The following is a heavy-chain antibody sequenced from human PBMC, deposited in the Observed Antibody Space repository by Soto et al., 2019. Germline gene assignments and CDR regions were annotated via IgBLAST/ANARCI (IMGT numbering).Heavy chain of an antibody. CDR2: IYWNDDK. V-gene: IGHV2-5*01. CDR3: AHLLWFGELSPTFDY. Sequence: SGPTLVNPTQTLTLTCTFSGFSLSTSGVGVGWIRQPPGKALEWLALIYWNDDKRYSPSLKSRLTITKDTSKNQVVLTISNMDPVDTAIYYCAHLLWFGELSPTFDYWGQGTLVTVSS. CDR1: GFSLSTSGVG. D-gene: IGHD3-10*01. J-gene: IGHJ4*02.